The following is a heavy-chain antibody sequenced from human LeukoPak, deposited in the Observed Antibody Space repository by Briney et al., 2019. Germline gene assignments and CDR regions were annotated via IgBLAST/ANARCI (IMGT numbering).Heavy chain of an antibody. V-gene: IGHV3-20*04. D-gene: IGHD6-19*01. Sequence: PGGSLRLSCAASGFTFDDYGMSWVRQAPGKGLEWVSGINWNGGSTGYADSVKGRFTLSRDNAKNSLYLQMNSLRAEDTALYYCARERNSGWGTAFDPWGQGTLVTVSS. CDR3: ARERNSGWGTAFDP. J-gene: IGHJ5*02. CDR2: INWNGGST. CDR1: GFTFDDYG.